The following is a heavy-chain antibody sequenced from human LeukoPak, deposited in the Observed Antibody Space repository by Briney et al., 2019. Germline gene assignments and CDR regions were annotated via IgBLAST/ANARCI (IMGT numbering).Heavy chain of an antibody. CDR3: ARVPKKYYYDSSGPDTDAFDI. V-gene: IGHV4-31*03. CDR1: GGSISSGGYY. CDR2: IYYSGST. J-gene: IGHJ3*02. Sequence: SETLSLTCTVSGGSISSGGYYWSWIRQHPGKGLEWIGYIYYSGSTYYNPSLKSRVTISVDTSRSQFSLKLSSVTAADTAVYYCARVPKKYYYDSSGPDTDAFDIWGQGTMVTVSS. D-gene: IGHD3-22*01.